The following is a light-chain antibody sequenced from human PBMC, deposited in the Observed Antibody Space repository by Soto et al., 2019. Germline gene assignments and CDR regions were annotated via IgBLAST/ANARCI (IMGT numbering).Light chain of an antibody. J-gene: IGLJ1*01. V-gene: IGLV2-18*02. CDR2: EVN. CDR1: SIDVGSLKS. Sequence: QSALTQPPSVSGSPGQSVTISCSGSSIDVGSLKSVSWYKQAPGSSPELIIFEVNTRPSGVPDRFSESKSANTASLTISGLQPEDEADYYCSAYIMSITSHVFGPGTKVTVL. CDR3: SAYIMSITSHV.